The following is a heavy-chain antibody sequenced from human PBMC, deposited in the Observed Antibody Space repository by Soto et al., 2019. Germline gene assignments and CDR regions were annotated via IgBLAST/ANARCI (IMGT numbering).Heavy chain of an antibody. V-gene: IGHV1-58*01. Sequence: GASVKVSCKTSGFTFSSSAVHWVRQARGHRLQWIGWIDVGSANANYAHMLQERVTISRDMSTSTAYMELSSLRPEDTAVYYCARRQWLRIFDCWGQGTLVTVSS. CDR3: ARRQWLRIFDC. CDR2: IDVGSANA. D-gene: IGHD5-12*01. J-gene: IGHJ4*02. CDR1: GFTFSSSA.